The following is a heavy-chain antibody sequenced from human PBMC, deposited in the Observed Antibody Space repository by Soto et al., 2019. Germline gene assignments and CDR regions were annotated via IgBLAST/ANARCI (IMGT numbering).Heavy chain of an antibody. CDR3: ARGDREDIAVVVGGRPGEYGVDV. J-gene: IGHJ6*02. V-gene: IGHV3-30-3*01. CDR2: ISYDGSNK. Sequence: QVQLVESGGGVVQPGRSLRLCCAASGFTVRSYAMHWVRQAPGKGLECMAVISYDGSNKFYRDSVKGRFTISRDNSKNTLYLQINSLRYEDTAVYYCARGDREDIAVVVGGRPGEYGVDVWGQGTTVTVSS. D-gene: IGHD2-15*01. CDR1: GFTVRSYA.